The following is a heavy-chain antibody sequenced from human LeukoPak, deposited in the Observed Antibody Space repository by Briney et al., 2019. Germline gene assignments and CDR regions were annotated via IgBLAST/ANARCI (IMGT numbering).Heavy chain of an antibody. V-gene: IGHV3-11*04. CDR1: GFTFSDYY. CDR2: ISSSGSTL. CDR3: ARDRGYCSGGSCYWTSFDP. D-gene: IGHD2-15*01. Sequence: GGSLRLSCAASGFTFSDYYMSWIRQAPGKGLGWVSYISSSGSTLYYADSVKGRFTISRDNAKNSLYLQMNSLRAEDTAVYYCARDRGYCSGGSCYWTSFDPWGQGTLVTVSS. J-gene: IGHJ5*02.